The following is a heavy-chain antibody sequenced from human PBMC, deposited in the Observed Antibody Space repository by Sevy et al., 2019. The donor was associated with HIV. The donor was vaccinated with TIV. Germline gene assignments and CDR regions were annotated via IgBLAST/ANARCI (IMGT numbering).Heavy chain of an antibody. D-gene: IGHD3-22*01. V-gene: IGHV3-7*03. CDR3: ARKYYYDTGGLDY. Sequence: GGSLRLSCAASAFTFSTYWMTWVRQAPGKGLEWVANIKQDGSEKYYVDSVKGRFTISRDNARNSLYLQMNSLRAEDTAVYYCARKYYYDTGGLDYWGQGTLVTVSS. CDR1: AFTFSTYW. J-gene: IGHJ4*02. CDR2: IKQDGSEK.